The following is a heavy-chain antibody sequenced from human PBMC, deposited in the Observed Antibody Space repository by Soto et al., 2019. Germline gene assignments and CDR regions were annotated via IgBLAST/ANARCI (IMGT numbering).Heavy chain of an antibody. V-gene: IGHV4-31*02. J-gene: IGHJ4*02. Sequence: KHPGKGLEWIGYIYYSGSTYYNPSLKSRVTISVDTSKNQFSLKLSSVTAADTAVYYCARVRDSSWTYFDYWGQGTLVTVSS. CDR2: IYYSGST. CDR3: ARVRDSSWTYFDY. D-gene: IGHD6-13*01.